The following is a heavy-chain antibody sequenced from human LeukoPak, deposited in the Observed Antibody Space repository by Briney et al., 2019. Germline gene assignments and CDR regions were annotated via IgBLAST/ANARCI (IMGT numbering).Heavy chain of an antibody. CDR1: GASISRSS. D-gene: IGHD4-23*01. V-gene: IGHV4-59*08. CDR3: AGHKVHDFGGSDWYFDL. CDR2: MFYGGDT. Sequence: KPSETLSLTCTVSGASISRSSWSWIRQPPGEGMEGIGYMFYGGDTNHNPSLKSRVTMSVDMSKNQFSLRLSSVTAADTAVYYCAGHKVHDFGGSDWYFDLWGRGTLVTVSS. J-gene: IGHJ2*01.